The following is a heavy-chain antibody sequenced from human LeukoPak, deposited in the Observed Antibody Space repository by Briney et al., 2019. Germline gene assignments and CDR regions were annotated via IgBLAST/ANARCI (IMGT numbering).Heavy chain of an antibody. Sequence: PEGSLRLSCAASGFTFDDYAMHWVRQTPGKGLEWVSLVSWNGRSTSYADSVKGRFTISRDNSKNSLYLQMNSLRPEDTALYYCAKDTVSSGYSYYAMDVWGKGTTVTVSS. CDR3: AKDTVSSGYSYYAMDV. CDR2: VSWNGRST. V-gene: IGHV3-43D*04. D-gene: IGHD5-18*01. J-gene: IGHJ6*04. CDR1: GFTFDDYA.